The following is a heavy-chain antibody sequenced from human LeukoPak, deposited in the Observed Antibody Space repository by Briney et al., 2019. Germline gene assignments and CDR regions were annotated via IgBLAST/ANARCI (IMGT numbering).Heavy chain of an antibody. CDR2: IYYSGST. CDR3: ARHAVGEGHDFWSGYYTNYYYYYYMDV. CDR1: GGSISSSSYY. Sequence: SETLSLTCTVPGGSISSSSYYWGWIRQPPGKGLEWIGSIYYSGSTYYNPSLKSRVTISVDTSKNQFSLKLSSVTAADTAVYYCARHAVGEGHDFWSGYYTNYYYYYYMDVWGKGTTVTVSS. V-gene: IGHV4-39*01. D-gene: IGHD3-3*01. J-gene: IGHJ6*03.